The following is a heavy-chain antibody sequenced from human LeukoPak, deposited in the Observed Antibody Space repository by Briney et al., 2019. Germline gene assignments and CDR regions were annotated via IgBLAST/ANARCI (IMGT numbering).Heavy chain of an antibody. CDR2: IYYSGST. CDR1: GGSISSSSYY. Sequence: NPSETLSLTCTVSGGSISSSSYYWGWIRQPPGKGLEWIGSIYYSGSTYYNPSLKSRVTISVDTSKNQFSLKLSSVTAADTAVYYCARVGSLIEMATIRGFDYWGQGTLVTVSS. D-gene: IGHD5-24*01. J-gene: IGHJ4*02. V-gene: IGHV4-39*07. CDR3: ARVGSLIEMATIRGFDY.